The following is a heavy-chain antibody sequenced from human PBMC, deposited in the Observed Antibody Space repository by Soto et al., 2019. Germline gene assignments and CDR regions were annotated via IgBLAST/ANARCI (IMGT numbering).Heavy chain of an antibody. D-gene: IGHD6-13*01. CDR2: INPSGGNT. CDR1: GYTFTSYY. Sequence: QVQLVQSGAEVKKPGASVKVSCKASGYTFTSYYMHWVRQAPGQGLEWMGIINPSGGNTSYAQKCLGMDSMNRDTCTSTVVIELSSLRSEDTAVYYCATGLEAAGTQYFQHWGQGTLGTVSS. V-gene: IGHV1-46*01. CDR3: ATGLEAAGTQYFQH. J-gene: IGHJ1*01.